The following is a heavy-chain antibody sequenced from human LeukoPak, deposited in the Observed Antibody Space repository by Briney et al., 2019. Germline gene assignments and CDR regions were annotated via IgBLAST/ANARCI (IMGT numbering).Heavy chain of an antibody. CDR1: GFTFSYYW. CDR3: ARVHNIDEP. CDR2: INSDASTT. D-gene: IGHD1-1*01. Sequence: GGSLRLSCAGSGFTFSYYWMHWVRQAPGKGLVWVSHINSDASTTAYADSVRGRFTVSRDNAKNTLYLQMNSLRVEDTAMYYCARVHNIDEPWGQGTLVTVSS. V-gene: IGHV3-74*01. J-gene: IGHJ5*02.